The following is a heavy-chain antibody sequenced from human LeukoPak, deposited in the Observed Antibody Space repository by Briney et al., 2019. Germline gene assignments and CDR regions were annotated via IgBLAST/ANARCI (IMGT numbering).Heavy chain of an antibody. CDR1: GFTFSSYI. J-gene: IGHJ5*02. D-gene: IGHD4-17*01. V-gene: IGHV3-23*01. Sequence: QPGGSLRLSCAASGFTFSSYIMTWVRQAPGKGLEWVSTISGGGDATYYADSVKGRFTISRDNSKNTLYLQMNSLKTEDTAVYYCTTVDSVTAFDPWGQGTLVTVSS. CDR3: TTVDSVTAFDP. CDR2: ISGGGDAT.